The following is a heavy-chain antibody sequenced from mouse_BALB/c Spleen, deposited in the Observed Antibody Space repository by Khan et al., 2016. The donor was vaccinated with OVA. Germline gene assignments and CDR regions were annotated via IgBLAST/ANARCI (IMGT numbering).Heavy chain of an antibody. V-gene: IGHV9-3-1*01. D-gene: IGHD2-1*01. CDR1: GYTFTNSG. CDR2: INTYTGEP. Sequence: QIQLVQSGPELKKPGETVKISCKASGYTFTNSGMNWVKQAPGKGLKWMGWINTYTGEPTYGDDLKGRFAFSLETPASTAYLQINNLKNEDTATYFCARVGNYWYFDVWGAGTTVTVSS. J-gene: IGHJ1*01. CDR3: ARVGNYWYFDV.